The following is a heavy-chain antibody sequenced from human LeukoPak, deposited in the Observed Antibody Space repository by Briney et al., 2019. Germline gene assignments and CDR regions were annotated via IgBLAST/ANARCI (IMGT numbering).Heavy chain of an antibody. D-gene: IGHD1-26*01. CDR1: GYSISSGYY. CDR3: ARVVGATPTFDY. J-gene: IGHJ4*02. V-gene: IGHV4-38-2*01. CDR2: IYHSGST. Sequence: SETLSLTCAVSGYSISSGYYWGWIRQPPGKGLEWIGSIYHSGSTYYNPSLKSRVTISVDTSKNQFSLKLSSVTAADTAVYYCARVVGATPTFDYWGQGTLVTVSS.